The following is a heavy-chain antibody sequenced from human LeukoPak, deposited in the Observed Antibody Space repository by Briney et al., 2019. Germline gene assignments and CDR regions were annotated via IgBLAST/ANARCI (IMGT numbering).Heavy chain of an antibody. CDR3: AKAGWYDYYYGMDV. J-gene: IGHJ6*02. Sequence: GGSLRLSCAASGFTFSSYATSWVRQAPGKGLEWVSAISGSGGSTYYADSVKGRFTISRDNSKNTLYLQMNSLRAEDTAVYYCAKAGWYDYYYGMDVWGQGTTVTVSS. CDR2: ISGSGGST. D-gene: IGHD6-19*01. V-gene: IGHV3-23*01. CDR1: GFTFSSYA.